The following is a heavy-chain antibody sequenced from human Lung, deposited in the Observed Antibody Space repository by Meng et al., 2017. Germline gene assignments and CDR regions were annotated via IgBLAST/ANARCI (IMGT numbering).Heavy chain of an antibody. Sequence: EVRWVGAGGGLLKPGGSLRRSCEGSGFTFSNAYMTWVRQVPGKRLEWVGRIKSKPDGETIDYAAPVKGRFTISRDDSKNTVYLQMNSLKTEDTAVYYCSGHIDYWGQGTLVTVSS. D-gene: IGHD5-12*01. J-gene: IGHJ4*02. CDR1: GFTFSNAY. CDR3: SGHIDY. V-gene: IGHV3-15*01. CDR2: IKSKPDGETI.